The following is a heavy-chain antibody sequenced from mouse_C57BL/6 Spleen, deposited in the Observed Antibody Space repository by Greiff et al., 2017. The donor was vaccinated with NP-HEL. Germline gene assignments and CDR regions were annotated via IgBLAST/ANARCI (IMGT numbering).Heavy chain of an antibody. V-gene: IGHV1-82*01. D-gene: IGHD1-1*01. CDR2: IYPGDGDT. CDR1: GYAFSSSW. J-gene: IGHJ2*01. Sequence: VKLMESGPELVKPGASVKISCKASGYAFSSSWMNWVKQRPGKGLEWIGRIYPGDGDTNYNGKFKGKATLTADKSSSTAYMQLSSLTSEDSAVYYCARTAYGYWGQGTTLTVSS. CDR3: ARTAYGY.